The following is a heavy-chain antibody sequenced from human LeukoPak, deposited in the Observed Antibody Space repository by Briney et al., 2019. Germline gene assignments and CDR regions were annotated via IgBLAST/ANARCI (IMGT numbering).Heavy chain of an antibody. V-gene: IGHV1-24*01. CDR2: FDSEDGET. Sequence: GASVKVSCKVSGHTLTELSMHWVRQAPGKGLEWMGGFDSEDGETVYAQKFQGRVTMTRDTSTSTVYMELSSLRSEDTAVYYCARDFSYGMDVWGQGTTVTVSS. CDR3: ARDFSYGMDV. CDR1: GHTLTELS. J-gene: IGHJ6*02.